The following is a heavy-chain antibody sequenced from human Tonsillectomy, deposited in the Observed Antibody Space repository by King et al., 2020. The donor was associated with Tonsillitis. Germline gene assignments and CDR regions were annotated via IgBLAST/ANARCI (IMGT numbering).Heavy chain of an antibody. Sequence: QLVQSGAEVKKPGASVKVSCKASGYTFSSYGISWGRQAPGQGLEWMGWISGYNGNTKYAQKFQGRATMTTDTSTSTAYMELRSLRSDDTAVYYCAREDYYDSSGGFDYWGQGTLVTVSS. CDR1: GYTFSSYG. J-gene: IGHJ4*02. D-gene: IGHD3-22*01. V-gene: IGHV1-18*01. CDR2: ISGYNGNT. CDR3: AREDYYDSSGGFDY.